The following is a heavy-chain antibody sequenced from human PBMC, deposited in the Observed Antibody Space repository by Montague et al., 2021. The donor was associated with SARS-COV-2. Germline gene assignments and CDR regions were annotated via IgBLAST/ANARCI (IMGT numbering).Heavy chain of an antibody. CDR1: GFTFSAYS. CDR3: ARDGYKNSWYHFGFDI. V-gene: IGHV3-21*01. CDR2: ISSRTSYT. Sequence: YLRLSCAASGFTFSAYSMTWVRQAPGKGLEWVSSISSRTSYTYYGDSVKGRFTSSRDTDKNSLYLEMDSQRAEDTAVYYCARDGYKNSWYHFGFDIWGQGTVVTVSS. D-gene: IGHD6-13*01. J-gene: IGHJ3*02.